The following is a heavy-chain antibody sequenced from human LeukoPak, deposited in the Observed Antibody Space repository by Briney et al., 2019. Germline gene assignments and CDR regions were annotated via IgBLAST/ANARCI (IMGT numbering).Heavy chain of an antibody. D-gene: IGHD5-18*01. CDR3: ASYLLRRGYSYGYLDY. CDR1: GGSISSYY. J-gene: IGHJ4*02. CDR2: IYYSGST. Sequence: SETLSLTCTVSGGSISSYYWSWIRQPPGKGLEWIGYIYYSGSTNYNPSLKSRVTISVDTSKNQFSLKLSSVTAADTAVYYCASYLLRRGYSYGYLDYWGQGTLVTVSS. V-gene: IGHV4-59*08.